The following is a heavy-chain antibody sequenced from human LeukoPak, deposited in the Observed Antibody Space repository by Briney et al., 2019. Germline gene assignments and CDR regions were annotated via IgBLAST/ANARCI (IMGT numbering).Heavy chain of an antibody. CDR3: AREGVIAAAGIGYFDY. V-gene: IGHV4-59*01. J-gene: IGHJ4*02. CDR2: IYYSGST. CDR1: GGSISSYY. Sequence: SETLSLTCTVSGGSISSYYWSWIRQPPGKGLGWIGYIYYSGSTNYNPSLKSRVTISVDTSKNQFSLKLSSVTAADTAVYYCAREGVIAAAGIGYFDYWGQGTLVTVSS. D-gene: IGHD6-13*01.